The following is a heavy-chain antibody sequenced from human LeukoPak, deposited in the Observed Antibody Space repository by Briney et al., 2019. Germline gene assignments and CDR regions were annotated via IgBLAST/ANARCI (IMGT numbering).Heavy chain of an antibody. Sequence: SETLSLTCTVSGGSISSYYWSWIRQPPGKGLEWIGYIYYSGSTNYNPSLKSRVTISVDTSKNQFSLKLSSVTAADTAVYYCAREWELGGVDYWGQGTLVTVSS. V-gene: IGHV4-59*01. D-gene: IGHD1-26*01. CDR1: GGSISSYY. CDR3: AREWELGGVDY. CDR2: IYYSGST. J-gene: IGHJ4*02.